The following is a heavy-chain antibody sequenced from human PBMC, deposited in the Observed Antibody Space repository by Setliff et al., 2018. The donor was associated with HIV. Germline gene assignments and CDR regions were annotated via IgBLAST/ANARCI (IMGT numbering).Heavy chain of an antibody. J-gene: IGHJ6*02. Sequence: ASVKVSCKASGYNFITYYIHWVRQAPGQGLEWMGLINPRSGSTNYAQKFQDRVTMTRDTSVNIAYMQLSRLRSDDTAVYYCARAPTLFGVEYYYYLGMDVWGQGTTVTVSS. D-gene: IGHD3-3*01. CDR3: ARAPTLFGVEYYYYLGMDV. CDR2: INPRSGST. CDR1: GYNFITYY. V-gene: IGHV1-46*01.